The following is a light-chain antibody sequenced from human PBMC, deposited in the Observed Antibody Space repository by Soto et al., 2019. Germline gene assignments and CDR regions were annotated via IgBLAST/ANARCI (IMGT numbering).Light chain of an antibody. J-gene: IGKJ1*01. CDR1: RTVDGNY. CDR3: QQYSASPRT. CDR2: SAS. Sequence: PGERSTLSCRASRTVDGNYLAWYHQKPGQAPRLLIHSASTRAPGITDRFSASGAGTDFTLTISRLEPEDSAVYYCQQYSASPRTFGPGTKVDI. V-gene: IGKV3-20*01.